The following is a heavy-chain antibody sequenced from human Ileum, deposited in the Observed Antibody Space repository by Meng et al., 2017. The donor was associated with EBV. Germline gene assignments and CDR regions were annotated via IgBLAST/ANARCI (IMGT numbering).Heavy chain of an antibody. J-gene: IGHJ4*02. CDR2: ISYDGSRK. CDR1: GFTLIYHA. Sequence: VGLGGRVVRAGRSLEPPCVTSGFTLIYHAMHWVRQAPGKGLEWVAVISYDGSRKNSADSGTGQFTISRDNSKNTLYLQMNSLRVEDTAVYSCARDIGVGGTVGVIDYWGQGTLVTVSS. V-gene: IGHV3-30-3*01. CDR3: ARDIGVGGTVGVIDY. D-gene: IGHD6-19*01.